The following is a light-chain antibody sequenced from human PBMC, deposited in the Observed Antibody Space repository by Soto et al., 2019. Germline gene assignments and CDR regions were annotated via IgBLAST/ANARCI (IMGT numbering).Light chain of an antibody. CDR3: QQYNNWPRT. Sequence: EVVMTQSPATLSVSPGERATLSCRASRSVGTNLAWYQQKLGQAPRLLIFGVSTRAAGIPARFSGSGSGTEFTLTISSLQSEDFAIYYCQQYNNWPRTFGQGSKVDIK. CDR1: RSVGTN. V-gene: IGKV3-15*01. J-gene: IGKJ1*01. CDR2: GVS.